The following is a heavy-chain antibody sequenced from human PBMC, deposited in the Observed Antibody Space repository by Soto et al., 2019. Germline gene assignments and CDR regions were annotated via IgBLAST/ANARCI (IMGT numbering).Heavy chain of an antibody. Sequence: QVQLVQSGAEVKKPGASVKVSCKASGYTFTSYGISWVRQAPGQGLEWMGWISAYNGNTNYAQKIQGRVTMTTDTSTSTAYMELRSLRSDDTAVYYSARDGRYSGSYGGYDFDYWGQGTRVTVSS. CDR3: ARDGRYSGSYGGYDFDY. D-gene: IGHD1-26*01. CDR2: ISAYNGNT. V-gene: IGHV1-18*01. J-gene: IGHJ4*02. CDR1: GYTFTSYG.